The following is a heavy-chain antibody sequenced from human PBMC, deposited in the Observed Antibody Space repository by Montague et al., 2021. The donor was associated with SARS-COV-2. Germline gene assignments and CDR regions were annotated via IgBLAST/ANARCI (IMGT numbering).Heavy chain of an antibody. J-gene: IGHJ6*02. CDR3: ARRTYDILTGYDYGMDV. Sequence: PALVKPTQTLTLTCTFSGFSLSTSGMCVSWIRQPPGKALEWLARIDWDDDKYYRTSLKTRITISKDTSKNQVVLTMTHMAPVDTATYYCARRTYDILTGYDYGMDVWGQGTTVTVSS. D-gene: IGHD3-9*01. V-gene: IGHV2-70*11. CDR2: IDWDDDK. CDR1: GFSLSTSGMC.